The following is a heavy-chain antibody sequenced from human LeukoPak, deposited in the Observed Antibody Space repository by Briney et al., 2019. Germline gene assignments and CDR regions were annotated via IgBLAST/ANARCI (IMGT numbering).Heavy chain of an antibody. V-gene: IGHV4-34*01. J-gene: IGHJ4*02. CDR3: TRAVAGHPD. CDR2: INHSGYT. D-gene: IGHD6-19*01. CDR1: GVAFSNYY. Sequence: PSETLSLTCAVSGVAFSNYYWSWVRQPPTKGLEWIGEINHSGYTNYNPSLKSRVTISIDTSKNQFSLMVTSVTAADTGVYYCTRAVAGHPDWGQGTLVTVAS.